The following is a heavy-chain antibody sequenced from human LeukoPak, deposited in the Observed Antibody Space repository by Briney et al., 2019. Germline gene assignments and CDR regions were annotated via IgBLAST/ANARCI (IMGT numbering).Heavy chain of an antibody. J-gene: IGHJ6*02. V-gene: IGHV4-59*01. Sequence: SETLSLTCTVSSGSISSYYWSWIRQPPGKGLEWIGYIYYSGSTNYNPSLKSRVTISVDTSKNQFSLKLSSVTAADTAVYYCARAKPYDILTGSRYTLYYGMDVWGQGTMVTVSS. CDR1: SGSISSYY. CDR2: IYYSGST. D-gene: IGHD3-9*01. CDR3: ARAKPYDILTGSRYTLYYGMDV.